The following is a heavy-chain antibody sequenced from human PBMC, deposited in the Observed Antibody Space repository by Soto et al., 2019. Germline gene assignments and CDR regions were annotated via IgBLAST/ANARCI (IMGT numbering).Heavy chain of an antibody. CDR1: GFTFSSYG. J-gene: IGHJ4*02. V-gene: IGHV3-30*18. Sequence: ESGGGVVQPGRSLRLSCAASGFTFSSYGMHWVRQAPGKGLEWVAVISYDGSNKYYADSVKGRFTISRDNSKNTLYLQMNSLRAEDTAVYYCANYYYDSSGWPGGNYWGQGTLVTVSS. CDR3: ANYYYDSSGWPGGNY. CDR2: ISYDGSNK. D-gene: IGHD3-22*01.